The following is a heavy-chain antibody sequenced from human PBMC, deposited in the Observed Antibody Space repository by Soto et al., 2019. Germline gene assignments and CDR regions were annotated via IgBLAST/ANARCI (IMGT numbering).Heavy chain of an antibody. Sequence: SETLSLTSTDSGGSISGGGYYWTWIRQSPGKGLEWIGYTSQSGSAYYNPSLKRRVTISVNRSKNQFSLNLTSVTAADTAVYYCARDYYGMDVWGQVTTVTVSS. J-gene: IGHJ6*02. V-gene: IGHV4-30-2*06. CDR2: TSQSGSA. CDR3: ARDYYGMDV. CDR1: GGSISGGGYY.